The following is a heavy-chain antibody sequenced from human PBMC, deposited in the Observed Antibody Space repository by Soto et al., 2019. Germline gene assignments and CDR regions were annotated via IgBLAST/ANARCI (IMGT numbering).Heavy chain of an antibody. Sequence: QVRLQGSGPRLVRPSETLSLTCTVAGGPITNYYWNWNRQPAGRGLAWLGRFHPVAESHYNASLRSRISMSSDASKNQLSLNLTSVTAADTARYYCASLGPTIDDWGPGIRVTVSP. D-gene: IGHD1-26*01. CDR2: FHPVAES. V-gene: IGHV4-4*07. CDR3: ASLGPTIDD. CDR1: GGPITNYY. J-gene: IGHJ4*02.